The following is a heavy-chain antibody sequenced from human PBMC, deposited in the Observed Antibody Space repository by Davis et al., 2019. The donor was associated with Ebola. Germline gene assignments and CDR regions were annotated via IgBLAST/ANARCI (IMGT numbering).Heavy chain of an antibody. D-gene: IGHD3-10*01. V-gene: IGHV3-48*02. J-gene: IGHJ6*02. CDR2: ISSSSSTI. CDR1: GFTFSSYS. CDR3: ARYSGSGSMDV. Sequence: GESLKISCAASGFTFSSYSMNWVRQAPGKGLEWVSSISSSSSTIYYTDSVKGRFTISRDNAQNSLSLQMNSLRDEDTAVYYCARYSGSGSMDVWGQGTTVTVSS.